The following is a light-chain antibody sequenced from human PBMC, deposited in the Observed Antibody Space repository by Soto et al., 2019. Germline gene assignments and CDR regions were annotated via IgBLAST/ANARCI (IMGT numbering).Light chain of an antibody. Sequence: EIVLTQSPGTLSLSPGERATLSCRASQSINNRYLAWYQQKPGQAPGLLIYGASSRATGIPDRFSGSGSGTDFTLTISRLEPEDFAVYYCQQFGSSPGFIFGPGTKVDMK. CDR2: GAS. CDR1: QSINNRY. J-gene: IGKJ3*01. CDR3: QQFGSSPGFI. V-gene: IGKV3-20*01.